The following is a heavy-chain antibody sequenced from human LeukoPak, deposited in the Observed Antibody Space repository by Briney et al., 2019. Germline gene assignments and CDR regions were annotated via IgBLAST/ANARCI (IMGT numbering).Heavy chain of an antibody. CDR1: GFTFSSYG. D-gene: IGHD5-18*01. CDR2: IWYDGSNK. J-gene: IGHJ4*02. Sequence: GGSLRLSCAASGFTFSSYGMHWVRQAPGKGLEWVAVIWYDGSNKYYADSVKGRFTISRDNSKNTLYLQMNSLRAEDTAVYYCARDSPYSYGPPGDYRGQGTLVTVSS. CDR3: ARDSPYSYGPPGDY. V-gene: IGHV3-33*01.